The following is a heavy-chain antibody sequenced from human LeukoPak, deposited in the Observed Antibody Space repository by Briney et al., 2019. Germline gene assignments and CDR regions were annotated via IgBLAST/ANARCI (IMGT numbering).Heavy chain of an antibody. J-gene: IGHJ4*02. CDR2: ISSSGSTI. Sequence: GGSLRLSCAASGFTFSGYWMSWVRQAPGKGLEWVSYISSSGSTIYYADSVKGRFTISRDNAKNSLYLQMNSLRAEDTAVYYCARDYYYGSGRFDYWGQGTLVTVSS. D-gene: IGHD3-10*01. CDR1: GFTFSGYW. CDR3: ARDYYYGSGRFDY. V-gene: IGHV3-48*04.